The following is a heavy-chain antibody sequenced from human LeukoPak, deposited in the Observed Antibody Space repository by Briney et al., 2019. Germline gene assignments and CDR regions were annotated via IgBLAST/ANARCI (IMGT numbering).Heavy chain of an antibody. Sequence: SETLSLTCTVSGGSISSSSYYWGWIRQPPGKGLEWIGSIYYSGSTYYNPSLKSRVTISVDTSKNQFSLKLSSVTAADTAVYYCARGLIAAAHYYYYYGMDVWGQGTTVTVSS. CDR1: GGSISSSSYY. D-gene: IGHD6-13*01. J-gene: IGHJ6*02. CDR2: IYYSGST. V-gene: IGHV4-39*07. CDR3: ARGLIAAAHYYYYYGMDV.